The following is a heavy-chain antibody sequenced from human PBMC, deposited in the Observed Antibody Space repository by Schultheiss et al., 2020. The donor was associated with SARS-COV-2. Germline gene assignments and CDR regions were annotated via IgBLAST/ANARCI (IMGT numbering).Heavy chain of an antibody. V-gene: IGHV4-31*03. D-gene: IGHD1-26*01. CDR1: GGSISSGGYY. CDR2: IYYSGST. J-gene: IGHJ4*02. CDR3: AGERGSGPDY. Sequence: LRLSCTVSGGSISSGGYYWSWIRQHPGKGLEWIGYIYYSGSTYYNPSLKSRVTISVDTSKNQFSLKLSSVTAADTAVYYCAGERGSGPDYWGQGTLVTVSS.